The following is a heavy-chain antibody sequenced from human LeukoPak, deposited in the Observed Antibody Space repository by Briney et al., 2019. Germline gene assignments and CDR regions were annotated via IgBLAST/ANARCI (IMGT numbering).Heavy chain of an antibody. CDR2: ISSSSSTI. V-gene: IGHV3-48*04. CDR1: GFTFSSYS. CDR3: ARDMGVTMVRGVSGY. Sequence: GGSLRLSCAASGFTFSSYSMNWVRQAPGKGLEWVSYISSSSSTIYYADSVKGRFTISRDNAKNSLYLQMNSLRAEDTAVYYCARDMGVTMVRGVSGYWGQGTLVTVSS. D-gene: IGHD3-10*01. J-gene: IGHJ4*02.